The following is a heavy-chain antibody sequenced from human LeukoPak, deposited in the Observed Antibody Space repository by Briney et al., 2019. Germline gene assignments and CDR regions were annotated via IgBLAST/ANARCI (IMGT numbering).Heavy chain of an antibody. CDR3: ARRDYYGSSGYAPVDY. V-gene: IGHV1-69*04. J-gene: IGHJ4*02. D-gene: IGHD3-22*01. CDR2: IIPIFGIA. CDR1: GGTFSSYA. Sequence: GASVKVSCKASGGTFSSYAISWVRQAPGQGLEWMGRIIPIFGIANYAQKFQGRVTITADKSTSTAYMELSSLRSEDTAVYYCARRDYYGSSGYAPVDYWGQGTLVTVSS.